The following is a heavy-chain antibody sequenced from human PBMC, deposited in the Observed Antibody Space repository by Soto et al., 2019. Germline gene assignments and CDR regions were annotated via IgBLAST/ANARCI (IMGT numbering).Heavy chain of an antibody. CDR1: GDSIIGIYH. V-gene: IGHV4-34*01. Sequence: PSETLSLTCAVSGDSIIGIYHWAWIRQSPGRGLEWIGEINHSGNTNYNPSLKSRVTISVDTSKNQLFLNLSSVTAADTAMYYCARHHVRGRTIAGAAEFWGQGTLVTVSS. J-gene: IGHJ4*02. D-gene: IGHD6-13*01. CDR3: ARHHVRGRTIAGAAEF. CDR2: INHSGNT.